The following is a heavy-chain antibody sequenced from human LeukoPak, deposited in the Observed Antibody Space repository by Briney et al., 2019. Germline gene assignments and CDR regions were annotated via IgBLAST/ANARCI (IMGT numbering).Heavy chain of an antibody. CDR2: INWNGGST. J-gene: IGHJ6*03. CDR3: ARVPMVYYYDSSGEDYYYYYMDV. D-gene: IGHD3-22*01. V-gene: IGHV3-20*04. CDR1: GFTFSSYA. Sequence: PGGSLRLSCAASGFTFSSYAVSWVRQAPGKGLEWVSGINWNGGSTGYADSVKGRFTISRDNAKNSLYLQMNSLRAEDTALYYCARVPMVYYYDSSGEDYYYYYMDVWGKGTTVTVSS.